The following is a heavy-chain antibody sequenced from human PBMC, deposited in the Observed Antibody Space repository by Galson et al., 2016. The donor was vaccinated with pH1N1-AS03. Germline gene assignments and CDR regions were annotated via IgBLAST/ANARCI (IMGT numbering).Heavy chain of an antibody. CDR2: ISGSGGTT. V-gene: IGHV3-23*01. CDR1: GFTFSSYA. D-gene: IGHD5/OR15-5a*01. CDR3: AKAPNAVSMGGEY. Sequence: SLRLSCAASGFTFSSYAMSWVRQAPGKGLEWVSAISGSGGTTYYADSVKGRFTISRDNSKNTLYLQMNSLAAADTAVYYCAKAPNAVSMGGEYWGQGTLVTVSS. J-gene: IGHJ4*02.